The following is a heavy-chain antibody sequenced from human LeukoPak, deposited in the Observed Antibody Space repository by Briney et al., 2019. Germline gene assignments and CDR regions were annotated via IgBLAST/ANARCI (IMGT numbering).Heavy chain of an antibody. CDR3: ARDDYGGKPDI. Sequence: GGSLRLSCAASGFTFSSYAMHWVRQAPGKGLEWVAVISYDGNNKYYADSVKGRFTISRDNSKNTLYLQMNSLRAEDTAVYYCARDDYGGKPDIWGQGTVVTVSS. J-gene: IGHJ3*02. V-gene: IGHV3-30-3*01. D-gene: IGHD4-23*01. CDR1: GFTFSSYA. CDR2: ISYDGNNK.